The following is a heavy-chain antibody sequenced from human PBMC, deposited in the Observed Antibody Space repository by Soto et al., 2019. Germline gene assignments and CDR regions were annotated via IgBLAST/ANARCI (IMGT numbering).Heavy chain of an antibody. CDR3: ARDGVDDILTGYYRGFDY. CDR1: GGSFSGYY. J-gene: IGHJ4*02. V-gene: IGHV4-34*01. CDR2: INHRGST. D-gene: IGHD3-9*01. Sequence: TSETLSLTCTVYGGSFSGYYCSRIRQTQGKDLEWIGEINHRGSTNYNPSLKSRVTISVDTSKNQFSLKLSPVTAADTGVYYCARDGVDDILTGYYRGFDYWGQGTLVTVSS.